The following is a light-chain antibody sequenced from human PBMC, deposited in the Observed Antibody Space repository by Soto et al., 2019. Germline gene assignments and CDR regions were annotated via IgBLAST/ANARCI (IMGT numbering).Light chain of an antibody. Sequence: QSVLTQPASVSGSPGQSITISCTGTSSDVGDFNYVSWYQQHPGRPPKLIIYDINNRPSGLSNRFSVSKSGNTASLTISGLRAEDEADYFCSLYTSDNTLMFGGGTQLTVL. CDR3: SLYTSDNTLM. J-gene: IGLJ3*02. CDR2: DIN. V-gene: IGLV2-14*03. CDR1: SSDVGDFNY.